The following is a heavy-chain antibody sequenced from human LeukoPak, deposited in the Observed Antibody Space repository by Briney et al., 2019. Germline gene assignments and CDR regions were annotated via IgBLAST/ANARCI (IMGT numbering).Heavy chain of an antibody. J-gene: IGHJ4*02. CDR1: GFPFIEYS. D-gene: IGHD4-17*01. V-gene: IGHV3-48*01. CDR3: ARDHDYAFDN. Sequence: GGSLRLSCTASGFPFIEYSMNWVRQAPGKGLEWISYIGIGSGNTKYADSVRGRFTISADKAKNSLYLQMNSLRVEDTAVYYCARDHDYAFDNWGQGTLVSVAS. CDR2: IGIGSGNT.